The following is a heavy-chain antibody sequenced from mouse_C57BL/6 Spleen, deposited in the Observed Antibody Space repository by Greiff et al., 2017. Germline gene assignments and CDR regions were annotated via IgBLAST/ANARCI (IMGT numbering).Heavy chain of an antibody. CDR2: IDPENGDT. CDR1: GFNIKDDY. D-gene: IGHD2-1*01. CDR3: TYYCGNTGYYAMDY. J-gene: IGHJ4*01. V-gene: IGHV14-4*01. Sequence: VQLKQSGAELVRPGASVKLSCTASGFNIKDDYMHWVKQRPEQGLEWIGWIDPENGDTEYASKVQGKATITADTSSNTAYLQLSSLTSEDTAVYYCTYYCGNTGYYAMDYWGQGTSVTVSS.